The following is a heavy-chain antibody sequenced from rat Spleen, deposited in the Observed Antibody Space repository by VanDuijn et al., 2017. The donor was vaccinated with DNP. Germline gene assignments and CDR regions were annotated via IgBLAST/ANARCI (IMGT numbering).Heavy chain of an antibody. Sequence: VQLQESGPGLVKPSQSLSLTCSVTGYSITSSYRWNWIRKFPGNKLEWMGYINSAGSTNYNPSLKSRISITRDTSKNQFFLQVNSITTEDTATYYCVRGKYNSDYFYYWGQGVMVTVSS. V-gene: IGHV3-3*01. D-gene: IGHD4-3*01. CDR1: GYSITSSYR. CDR2: INSAGST. J-gene: IGHJ2*01. CDR3: VRGKYNSDYFYY.